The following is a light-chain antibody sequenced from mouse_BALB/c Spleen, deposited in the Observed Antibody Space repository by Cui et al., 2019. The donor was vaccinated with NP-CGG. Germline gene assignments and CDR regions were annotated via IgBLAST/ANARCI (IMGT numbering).Light chain of an antibody. V-gene: IGLV1*01. J-gene: IGLJ1*01. CDR2: GTN. Sequence: QHVVAQESSATTSPGETVTLTCRSSTGAVTTSNYANWVQEKPDHLFTGLIGGTNNRVPGVPARFSGSLIGDKAALTITGAQTEDEAIYFCALWYSNHWVFGGGTKLTVL. CDR3: ALWYSNHWV. CDR1: TGAVTTSNY.